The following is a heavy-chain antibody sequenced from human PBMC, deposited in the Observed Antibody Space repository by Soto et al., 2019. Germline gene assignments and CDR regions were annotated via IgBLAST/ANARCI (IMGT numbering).Heavy chain of an antibody. V-gene: IGHV4-61*01. J-gene: IGHJ6*02. Sequence: QVQLQESGPGLVRPSETLSLTCTVSGGSVTTGSYNWSWIRRPPGKGLEWIGNIFFTGITHYNPSLNIRVTMSVDTSKNQFSLTVPSVTAADTAVYYCARDGHGMDVWGQGTTVTVSS. CDR1: GGSVTTGSYN. CDR3: ARDGHGMDV. CDR2: IFFTGIT.